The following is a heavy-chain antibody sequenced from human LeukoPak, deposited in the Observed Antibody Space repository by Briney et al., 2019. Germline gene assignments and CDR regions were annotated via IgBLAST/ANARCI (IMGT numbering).Heavy chain of an antibody. V-gene: IGHV1-2*02. Sequence: ASVKVSCKASGYTFTGYYMHWVRQAPGQGLEWMGWINPNSGGTDYAQKFQGRVTMTRDTSISTAYMELSRLRSDDTAVYYCAREGGSTSCYNPWGQGTLVTVSS. CDR1: GYTFTGYY. D-gene: IGHD2-2*02. CDR2: INPNSGGT. CDR3: AREGGSTSCYNP. J-gene: IGHJ5*02.